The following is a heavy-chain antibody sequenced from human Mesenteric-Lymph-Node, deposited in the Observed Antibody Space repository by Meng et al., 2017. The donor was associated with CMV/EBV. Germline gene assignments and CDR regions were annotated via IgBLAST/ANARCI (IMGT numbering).Heavy chain of an antibody. D-gene: IGHD3-3*01. Sequence: GSLRLSCTVSGGSINNYYWNWIRQPPGKGLEWIGYMYHSGSTNYSPSLKSRVTISLDSSKNQFSLKLTSVTAADTAVYYCARGNDFWSGYPFDSWGQGTPVTVSS. V-gene: IGHV4-59*01. CDR1: GGSINNYY. CDR3: ARGNDFWSGYPFDS. J-gene: IGHJ4*02. CDR2: MYHSGST.